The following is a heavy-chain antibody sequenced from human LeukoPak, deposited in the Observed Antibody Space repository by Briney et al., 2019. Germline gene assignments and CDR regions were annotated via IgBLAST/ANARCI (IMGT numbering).Heavy chain of an antibody. CDR1: GVSIGSGYY. V-gene: IGHV4-39*01. D-gene: IGHD3-22*01. Sequence: SETLSLTCTVSGVSIGSGYYWAWIRQPPGKGLEWIGSIHYGGTTHYNPSLQSRVTISADTSKNQFALDLRSVTAADTAVYYCARHNRNYYDSSGYLNYWGQGTLVTVSS. CDR3: ARHNRNYYDSSGYLNY. CDR2: IHYGGTT. J-gene: IGHJ4*02.